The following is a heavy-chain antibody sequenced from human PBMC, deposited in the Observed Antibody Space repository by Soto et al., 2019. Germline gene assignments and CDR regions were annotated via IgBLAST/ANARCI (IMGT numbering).Heavy chain of an antibody. CDR1: GGTFSNYA. D-gene: IGHD4-17*01. Sequence: QVQLVQSGAEVKRPGSSVKVSCKASGGTFSNYAINWVRQAPGQGLEWMGGIIPIFGTPNYAQKFQGRVTITADRSTSTAYMELSNLRSADTAVYFCARDPDYGGNSGLGLVDYWGQGTLVTVSS. CDR2: IIPIFGTP. J-gene: IGHJ4*02. CDR3: ARDPDYGGNSGLGLVDY. V-gene: IGHV1-69*06.